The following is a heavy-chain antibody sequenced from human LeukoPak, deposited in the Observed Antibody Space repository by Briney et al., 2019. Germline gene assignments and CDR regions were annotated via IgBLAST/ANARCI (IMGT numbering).Heavy chain of an antibody. J-gene: IGHJ4*02. V-gene: IGHV3-30*02. CDR3: AKEVFVYSGYYPLDY. CDR1: GFTFSDYA. D-gene: IGHD3-22*01. Sequence: GGSLRLSCAASGFTFSDYAMHWVRQAPSKGLEWLTFIRYDGSNKYYADSLKGRFTISRDNSKNTLYLQMNSLRTEDTAVYYCAKEVFVYSGYYPLDYWGQGTLVTVSS. CDR2: IRYDGSNK.